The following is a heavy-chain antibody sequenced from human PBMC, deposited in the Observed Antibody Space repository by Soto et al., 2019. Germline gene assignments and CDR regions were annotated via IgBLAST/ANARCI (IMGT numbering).Heavy chain of an antibody. Sequence: EVQLVESGGGLAHLGTSLRLSCVGSGFFPDSYAMHWVRHAPGKGLEWVSGITWANGEIGYADSVKGRSTISKDNSNNILYLQMSGLRAEDTAVYYCARDVVTAVAGSVNWFDPWGQGTLVTVSS. D-gene: IGHD6-19*01. CDR1: GFFPDSYA. CDR2: ITWANGEI. J-gene: IGHJ5*02. CDR3: ARDVVTAVAGSVNWFDP. V-gene: IGHV3-9*02.